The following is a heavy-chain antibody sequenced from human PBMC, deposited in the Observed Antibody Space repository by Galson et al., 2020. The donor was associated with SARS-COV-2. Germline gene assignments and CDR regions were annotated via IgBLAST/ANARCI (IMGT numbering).Heavy chain of an antibody. V-gene: IGHV3-7*01. Sequence: GESLKISCAASGFAFTTSWMSWVRQVPGKGLEWVANVNEDASEKYYVDSVEGRFIISRDNAKNSLYLQMNSLRAEDTAVYYCARVSLAVAESDYWGQGTQVTVSS. J-gene: IGHJ4*02. CDR1: GFAFTTSW. CDR2: VNEDASEK. CDR3: ARVSLAVAESDY. D-gene: IGHD6-19*01.